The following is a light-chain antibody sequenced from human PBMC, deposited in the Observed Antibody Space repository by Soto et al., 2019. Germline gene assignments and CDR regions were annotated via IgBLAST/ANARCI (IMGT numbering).Light chain of an antibody. CDR1: SSDVGSYNL. Sequence: QSALTQPASVSGSPGQSITISCTGTSSDVGSYNLVSWYQQHPRKAPKLMIYEVSTRPAVVSNRFSGSKSGNTASLTISGLQAEDEADYYCSSYTSTNTLVFGGGTKVTVL. J-gene: IGLJ2*01. V-gene: IGLV2-14*02. CDR3: SSYTSTNTLV. CDR2: EVS.